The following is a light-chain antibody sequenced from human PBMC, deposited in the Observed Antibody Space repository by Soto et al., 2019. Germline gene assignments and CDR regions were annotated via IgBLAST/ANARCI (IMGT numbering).Light chain of an antibody. J-gene: IGLJ2*01. CDR2: GVT. CDR1: SSDVGRYNF. CDR3: SSYTTIPF. V-gene: IGLV2-14*01. Sequence: QSALTQPASVSGSPGQSITISCTGTSSDVGRYNFVSWYQQHPGEVPKLIIYGVTNRPSGVSDRFSGSKSGNTASLTISGLQAEDEADYYCSSYTTIPFFGGGTKLTVL.